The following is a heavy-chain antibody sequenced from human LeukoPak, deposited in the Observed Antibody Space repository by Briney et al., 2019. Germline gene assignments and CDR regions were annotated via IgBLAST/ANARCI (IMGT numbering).Heavy chain of an antibody. Sequence: SETLSLTCTVSGGSISSGSYYWSWIRRPAGKGLEWIGRIYTSGSTNYNPSLKSRVTISVDTSKNQFSLKLSSVTAADTAVYYCARESLYHYYDSSGYYAGQYYFDYWGQGTLVTVSS. CDR2: IYTSGST. V-gene: IGHV4-61*02. CDR3: ARESLYHYYDSSGYYAGQYYFDY. CDR1: GGSISSGSYY. D-gene: IGHD3-22*01. J-gene: IGHJ4*02.